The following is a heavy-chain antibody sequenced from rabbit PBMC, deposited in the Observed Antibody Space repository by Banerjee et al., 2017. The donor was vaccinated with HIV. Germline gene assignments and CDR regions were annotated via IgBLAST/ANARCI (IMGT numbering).Heavy chain of an antibody. Sequence: QEQLVESGGGLVQPGGSLTLSCKASGFDFSSYGVSWVRQAPGKGLEWIGYIDPVFGSTYYASWVNGRFTISSHNAQNTLYLQLNSLTAADTATYFCVRDLGIVPYASSSGNLWGPGTLVTVS. CDR2: IDPVFGST. V-gene: IGHV1S47*01. D-gene: IGHD1-1*01. CDR3: VRDLGIVPYASSSGNL. J-gene: IGHJ4*01. CDR1: GFDFSSYG.